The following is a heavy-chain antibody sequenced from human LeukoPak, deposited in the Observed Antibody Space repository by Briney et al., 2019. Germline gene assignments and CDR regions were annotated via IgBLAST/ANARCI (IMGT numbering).Heavy chain of an antibody. V-gene: IGHV3-23*01. J-gene: IGHJ4*02. CDR3: AKDVLRFSFLYFDY. D-gene: IGHD3-3*01. CDR2: ISGSGGST. CDR1: GFTFSSYA. Sequence: PGGSLRLSCAASGFTFSSYAMSWVRQAPGKGLEWVSTISGSGGSTYYADSVKGRFTISRDNAKNSLYLQMNSLRAEDTALYYCAKDVLRFSFLYFDYWGQGTLVTVSS.